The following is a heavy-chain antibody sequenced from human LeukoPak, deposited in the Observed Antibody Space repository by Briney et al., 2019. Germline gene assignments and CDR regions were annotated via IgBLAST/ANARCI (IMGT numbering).Heavy chain of an antibody. J-gene: IGHJ5*02. CDR3: ARGRGVNWFDP. CDR2: IYYSGST. V-gene: IGHV4-59*01. CDR1: GGSIRSYY. Sequence: SETLSLTCTVSGGSIRSYYWSWIRQPPGKGLEWIGYIYYSGSTNYNPSLKSRVTISVDTSKNQFSLKLSSVTAADTAVYYCARGRGVNWFDPWGQGTLVTVSS. D-gene: IGHD3-10*01.